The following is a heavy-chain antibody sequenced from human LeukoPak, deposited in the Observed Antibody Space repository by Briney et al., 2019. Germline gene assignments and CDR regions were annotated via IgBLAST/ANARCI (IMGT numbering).Heavy chain of an antibody. D-gene: IGHD5-24*01. J-gene: IGHJ4*02. CDR1: GGSISSYY. CDR2: IYYSGST. Sequence: SETLSLNCTVSGGSISSYYWSWIRQPPGKGLEWIGYIYYSGSTNYNPSLKSRVTISVDTSKNQFSLKLSSVTAADTAVYYCARERDGYNSLLYDYWGQGTLVTVSS. CDR3: ARERDGYNSLLYDY. V-gene: IGHV4-59*01.